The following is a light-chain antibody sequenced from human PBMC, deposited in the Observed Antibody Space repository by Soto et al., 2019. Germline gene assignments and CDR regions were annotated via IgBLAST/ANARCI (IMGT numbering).Light chain of an antibody. V-gene: IGKV3-15*01. J-gene: IGKJ4*01. CDR1: QSVSSN. CDR2: GAS. Sequence: EKALTQSPVPLSLSPGERATLSCRASQSVSSNLAWYQQRPGQAPRLLIYGASTRASGVPDRFSGSGSGTDFILTISSVQSEASAVYSSQEYDDWPALTFGGATNVDIK. CDR3: QEYDDWPALT.